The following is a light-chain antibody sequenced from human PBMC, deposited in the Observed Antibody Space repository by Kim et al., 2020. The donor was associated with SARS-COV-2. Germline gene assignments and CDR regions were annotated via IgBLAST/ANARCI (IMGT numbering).Light chain of an antibody. CDR3: CSYAGRNTGV. CDR2: DVS. CDR1: CSDVVGYKY. Sequence: GASVACSCTGTCSDVVGYKYVSWYQQHPGEAPKLIIYDVSERPSGVPDRFSGSKSGNTASLTISGLQAEDEADYYCCSYAGRNTGVFGGGTQLTVL. J-gene: IGLJ3*02. V-gene: IGLV2-11*02.